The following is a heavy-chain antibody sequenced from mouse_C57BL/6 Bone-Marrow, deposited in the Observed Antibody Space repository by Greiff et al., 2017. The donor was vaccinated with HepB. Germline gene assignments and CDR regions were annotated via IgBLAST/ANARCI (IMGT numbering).Heavy chain of an antibody. V-gene: IGHV1-81*01. D-gene: IGHD1-1*01. J-gene: IGHJ1*03. CDR3: ARAYYYGSSYGYFDV. CDR1: GYTFTSYG. CDR2: IYPRSGNT. Sequence: VKLVESGAELARPGASVKLSCKASGYTFTSYGISWVKQRTGQGLEWIGEIYPRSGNTYYNEKFKGKATLTADKSSSTAYMELRSLTSEDSAVYFCARAYYYGSSYGYFDVWGTGTTVTVSS.